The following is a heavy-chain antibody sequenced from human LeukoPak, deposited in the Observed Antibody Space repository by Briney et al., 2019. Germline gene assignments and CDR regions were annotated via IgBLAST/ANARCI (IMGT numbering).Heavy chain of an antibody. J-gene: IGHJ4*02. CDR3: ARSWGGDYALNS. V-gene: IGHV4-30-4*01. Sequence: SQTLSLTCTVSGGSISSGDYYWSWIRQPPGKGLEWIGYIYYSENTYYNPSFKSRVTMSVDTSKNQFSLKLSSVTAADTAVYYCARSWGGDYALNSWGQGTLVTVSS. CDR1: GGSISSGDYY. D-gene: IGHD4-17*01. CDR2: IYYSENT.